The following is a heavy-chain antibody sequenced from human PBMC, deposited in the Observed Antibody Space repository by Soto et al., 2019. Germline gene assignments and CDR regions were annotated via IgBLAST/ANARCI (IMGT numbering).Heavy chain of an antibody. V-gene: IGHV3-30-3*01. D-gene: IGHD6-6*01. CDR2: ISYDGSNK. J-gene: IGHJ4*02. CDR1: GFTFSSYA. Sequence: QVQLVESGGGVVQPGRSLRLSCAASGFTFSSYAMHWVRQAPGKGLEWVAVISYDGSNKYYADSVKGRFTISRDNSKNTLYQQMNSLRAEDTAVYYCARDKVRQLVRTGLLDYWGQGTLVTVSS. CDR3: ARDKVRQLVRTGLLDY.